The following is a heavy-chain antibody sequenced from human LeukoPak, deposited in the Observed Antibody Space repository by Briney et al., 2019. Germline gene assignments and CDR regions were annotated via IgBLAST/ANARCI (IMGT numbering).Heavy chain of an antibody. J-gene: IGHJ6*03. V-gene: IGHV3-30*02. Sequence: PGGSLRLSCAASGFTFSSFWMSWVRQAPGKGLEWVAFIRYDGSNKYYADSVKGRFTISRDNSKNTLYLQMNSLRAEDTAVYYCAKGGTTTVTPYYYYYMDVWGKGTTVTISS. CDR2: IRYDGSNK. CDR1: GFTFSSFW. CDR3: AKGGTTTVTPYYYYYMDV. D-gene: IGHD4-17*01.